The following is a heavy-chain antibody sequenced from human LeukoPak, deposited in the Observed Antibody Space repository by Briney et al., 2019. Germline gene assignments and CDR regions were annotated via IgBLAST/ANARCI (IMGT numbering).Heavy chain of an antibody. Sequence: SETLSLTCAVYGGSFSGYYWSWIRQPPGKGLEWIGEINYSGSTNYNPSLKSRVTISVDTSKNQFSLKLSSVTAADTAVYYCARGTAGDYYDSSGSKSYYFDYWGQGTLVTVSS. J-gene: IGHJ4*02. V-gene: IGHV4-34*01. CDR3: ARGTAGDYYDSSGSKSYYFDY. D-gene: IGHD3-22*01. CDR2: INYSGST. CDR1: GGSFSGYY.